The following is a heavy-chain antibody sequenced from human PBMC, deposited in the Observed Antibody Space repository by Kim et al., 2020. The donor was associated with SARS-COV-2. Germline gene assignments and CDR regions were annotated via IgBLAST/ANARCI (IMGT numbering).Heavy chain of an antibody. V-gene: IGHV4-34*01. CDR2: INHSGST. Sequence: SETLSLTCAVYGGSFSGYYWSWIRQPPGKGLEWIGEINHSGSTNYNPSLKSRVTISVDTSKNQFSLKLSSVTAADTAVYYCARVKLDSSGYSPQVFDYWGQGTLVTVSS. CDR1: GGSFSGYY. CDR3: ARVKLDSSGYSPQVFDY. J-gene: IGHJ4*02. D-gene: IGHD3-22*01.